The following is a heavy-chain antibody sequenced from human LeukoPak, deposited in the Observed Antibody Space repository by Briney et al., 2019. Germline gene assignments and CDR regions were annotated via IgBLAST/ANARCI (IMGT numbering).Heavy chain of an antibody. J-gene: IGHJ4*02. CDR1: GFTFSKAW. V-gene: IGHV3-15*01. D-gene: IGHD2-15*01. CDR2: IKSKTDGGTT. Sequence: GSLRLSCAASGFTFSKAWMNWVGQAPGKGLEWVGRIKSKTDGGTTDYAAPVKGRFTISRDDSKNTVYLQMNSLKTEDTAVYYCTTVSVAVLSTTGGPFWGQGTLVTVSS. CDR3: TTVSVAVLSTTGGPF.